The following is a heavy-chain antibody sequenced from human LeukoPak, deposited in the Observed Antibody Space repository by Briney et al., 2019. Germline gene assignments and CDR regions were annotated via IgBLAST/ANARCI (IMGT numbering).Heavy chain of an antibody. D-gene: IGHD4-17*01. V-gene: IGHV3-30-3*01. CDR2: ISYDGSNK. Sequence: GGSLRLSCAASGFTFSSYAMHWVRQAPGKGLEWVAVISYDGSNKYYADPVKGRFTISRDNSKNTLYLQMNSLRAEDTAVYYCARAYGGYAEFDYWGQGTLVTVSS. CDR3: ARAYGGYAEFDY. CDR1: GFTFSSYA. J-gene: IGHJ4*02.